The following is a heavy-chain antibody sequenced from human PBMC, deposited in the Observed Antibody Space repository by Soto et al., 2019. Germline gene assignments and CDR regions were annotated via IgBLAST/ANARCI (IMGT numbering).Heavy chain of an antibody. CDR3: AIDLRLGTTGTFHHFSHYGMDV. J-gene: IGHJ6*02. D-gene: IGHD1-7*01. Sequence: QVQLLQSGAEVKKPGASVKVSCKASGYTFTNYYIYWVRQAPGQGLECMGWLNPKTGVTNYEQKFQGWITMTRDTSISTADMELRRLRSADTAVYYCAIDLRLGTTGTFHHFSHYGMDVWGQGTTVTVSS. V-gene: IGHV1-2*04. CDR1: GYTFTNYY. CDR2: LNPKTGVT.